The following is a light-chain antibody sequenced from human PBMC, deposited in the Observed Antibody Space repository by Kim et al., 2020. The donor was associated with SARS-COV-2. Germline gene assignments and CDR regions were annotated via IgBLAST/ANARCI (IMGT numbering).Light chain of an antibody. CDR3: AAWDDSLSGVV. Sequence: QSVLTQPPSASGTPGQRVTISCSGSGSNIGGNTVNWYQQLPGTGPKLLIYSNNQRPSGVPDRFSGSKSGTSASLAISGLQSEDEADYHCAAWDDSLSGVVFGGRTQLTVL. CDR2: SNN. V-gene: IGLV1-44*01. J-gene: IGLJ2*01. CDR1: GSNIGGNT.